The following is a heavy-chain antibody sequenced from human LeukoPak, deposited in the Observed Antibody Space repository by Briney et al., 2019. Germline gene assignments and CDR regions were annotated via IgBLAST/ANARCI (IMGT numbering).Heavy chain of an antibody. V-gene: IGHV3-21*01. CDR2: ISSSSSYI. D-gene: IGHD5-18*01. J-gene: IGHJ4*02. Sequence: PGGSLRLSCAASGFTFSSYSMNWVRQAPGKGLEWVSSISSSSSYIYYADSVKGRFTISRDNAKNSLYLQMNSLRAEDTAVYYCARSPSGYSYGYFDYWGQGTLVTVSS. CDR1: GFTFSSYS. CDR3: ARSPSGYSYGYFDY.